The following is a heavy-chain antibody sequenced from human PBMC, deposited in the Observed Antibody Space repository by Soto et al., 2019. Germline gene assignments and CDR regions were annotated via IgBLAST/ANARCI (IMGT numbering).Heavy chain of an antibody. J-gene: IGHJ6*02. Sequence: GGSLRLSCAASGFTFSSYGMHWVRQAPGKGLEWVAVIWYDGSNKYYAGSVKGRFTISRDNSKNTLYLQMNSLRAEDTAVYYCARGGLPLFGVVIISYYYGMDVWGQGTTVTVSS. D-gene: IGHD3-3*01. CDR3: ARGGLPLFGVVIISYYYGMDV. V-gene: IGHV3-33*01. CDR2: IWYDGSNK. CDR1: GFTFSSYG.